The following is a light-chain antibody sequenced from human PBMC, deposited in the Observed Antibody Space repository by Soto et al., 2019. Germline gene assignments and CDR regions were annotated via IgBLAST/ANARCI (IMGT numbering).Light chain of an antibody. CDR1: RSNIGDNT. CDR3: ASWDDSPNGRV. V-gene: IGLV1-44*01. Sequence: QSVLPQPPSASGTPGQRVIISCSGGRSNIGDNTVNWYQQLPGTAPKLLIYNNDQRPSGVPDRFSGSKSGTSASLAISGLQSEDEADYYCASWDDSPNGRVLGTGTKVNVL. J-gene: IGLJ1*01. CDR2: NND.